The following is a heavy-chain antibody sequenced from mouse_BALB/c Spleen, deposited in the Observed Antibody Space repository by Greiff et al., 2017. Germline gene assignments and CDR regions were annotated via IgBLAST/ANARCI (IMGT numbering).Heavy chain of an antibody. J-gene: IGHJ1*01. V-gene: IGHV1-69*02. CDR3: AGYYYGSRYFDV. D-gene: IGHD1-1*01. CDR2: IDPSDSYT. Sequence: QVQLQQPGAELVKPGASVKLSCKASGYTFTSYWMHWVKQRPGQGLEWIGEIDPSDSYTNYNQKFKGKATLTVDKSSSTAYMQLSSLTSEDSAVYYCAGYYYGSRYFDVWGAGTTVTVSS. CDR1: GYTFTSYW.